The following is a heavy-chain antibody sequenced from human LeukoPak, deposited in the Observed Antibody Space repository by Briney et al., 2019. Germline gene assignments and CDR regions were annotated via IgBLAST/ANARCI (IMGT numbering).Heavy chain of an antibody. CDR1: GYTFTSYA. V-gene: IGHV1-3*01. CDR3: ARLRAPYSGYDLGYYYYGMDV. J-gene: IGHJ6*02. CDR2: INAGNGNT. Sequence: ASVKVSCKASGYTFTSYAMHWVRQAPGQRLEWMGWINAGNGNTKYSQKFQGRVTITRDTSASTAYMELSSLRSEDTAVYYCARLRAPYSGYDLGYYYYGMDVWAKGPRSPSP. D-gene: IGHD5-12*01.